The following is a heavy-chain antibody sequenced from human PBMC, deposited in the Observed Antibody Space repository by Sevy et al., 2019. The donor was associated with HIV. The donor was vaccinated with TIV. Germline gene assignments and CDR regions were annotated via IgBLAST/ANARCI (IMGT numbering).Heavy chain of an antibody. J-gene: IGHJ1*01. CDR2: INWDGGST. CDR1: GFTFDDYA. Sequence: GGSLRLSCAASGFTFDDYAMHWVRQAPGKGLEWVSLINWDGGSTYYADSVKGRFTISRDNSKNSLYLQMNSLRAEDTALYYCAKDTSSSPDDGDFHFQHWGQGTLVTVSS. V-gene: IGHV3-43D*03. D-gene: IGHD4-17*01. CDR3: AKDTSSSPDDGDFHFQH.